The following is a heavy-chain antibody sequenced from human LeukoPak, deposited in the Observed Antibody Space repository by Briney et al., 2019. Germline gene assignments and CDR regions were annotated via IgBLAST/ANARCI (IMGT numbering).Heavy chain of an antibody. CDR1: GFTFSSYA. J-gene: IGHJ4*02. Sequence: GGSLRLSCAASGFTFSSYAMSWVRQAPGKGLEWVSGISGSGGKTYYTDSVKGRFAISRDNSKNTLYLHMNSLRAEDTAVYYCAKFDYRYDFWSGPLDYWGQGTLVTVSS. V-gene: IGHV3-23*01. D-gene: IGHD3-3*01. CDR3: AKFDYRYDFWSGPLDY. CDR2: ISGSGGKT.